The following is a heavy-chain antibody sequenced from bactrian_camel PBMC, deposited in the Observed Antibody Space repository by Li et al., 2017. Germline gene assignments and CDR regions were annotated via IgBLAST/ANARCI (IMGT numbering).Heavy chain of an antibody. CDR2: IATGSGNT. D-gene: IGHD8*01. J-gene: IGHJ6*01. V-gene: IGHV3S63*01. CDR3: AARGPNCYTKLSVRDFTY. CDR1: AYTPANVR. Sequence: HVQLVESGGGSVQAGGSLRLSCAFDAYTPANVRMAWFRQAPGKEREGVARIATGSGNTYYADSVKGRFTISQDNAKNTVYLQMNSLKPEDTAMYYCAARGPNCYTKLSVRDFTYWGQGTQVTVS.